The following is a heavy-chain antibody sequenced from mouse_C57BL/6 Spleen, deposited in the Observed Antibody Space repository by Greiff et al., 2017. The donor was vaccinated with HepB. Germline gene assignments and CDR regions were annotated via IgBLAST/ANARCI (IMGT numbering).Heavy chain of an antibody. CDR1: GYTFTDYY. Sequence: QVQLQQSGPELVKPGASVKISCKASGYTFTDYYINWVKQRPGQGLEWIGWIFPGSGSTYYNEKFKGKATLTVDKSSGTAYMLLSSLTSEDSAVYFCARWRGSSWRYFDGWGTGTTVTVSS. CDR3: ARWRGSSWRYFDG. D-gene: IGHD1-1*01. V-gene: IGHV1-75*01. CDR2: IFPGSGST. J-gene: IGHJ1*03.